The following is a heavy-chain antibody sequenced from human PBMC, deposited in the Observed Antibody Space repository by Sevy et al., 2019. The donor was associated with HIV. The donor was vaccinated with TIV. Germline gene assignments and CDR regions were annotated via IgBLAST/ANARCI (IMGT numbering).Heavy chain of an antibody. CDR2: ISGNGGST. J-gene: IGHJ6*02. CDR1: GFTFSSYA. Sequence: GGSLRLSCAGSGFTFSSYAMNWVRQAPGKGLEWVSAISGNGGSTFYADSVKGRFSISRDNSKNTLCLQMNSLRAEDTAIYYCAKDLLIVVGEGMDVWGQGTTVTVSS. D-gene: IGHD2-2*01. V-gene: IGHV3-23*01. CDR3: AKDLLIVVGEGMDV.